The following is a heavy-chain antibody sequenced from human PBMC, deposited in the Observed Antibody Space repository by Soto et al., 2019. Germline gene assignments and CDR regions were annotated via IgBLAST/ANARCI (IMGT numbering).Heavy chain of an antibody. Sequence: HPGGSLRLSCAASGFTFDDYAMHWVRQAPGKGLEWVSGISWNSGSIGYADSVKGRFTISRDNAKNSLYLQMNSLRAEDTALYYCAKAGPGTQWLVSLDAFDIWGQGTMVTVSS. D-gene: IGHD6-19*01. CDR1: GFTFDDYA. CDR2: ISWNSGSI. V-gene: IGHV3-9*01. J-gene: IGHJ3*02. CDR3: AKAGPGTQWLVSLDAFDI.